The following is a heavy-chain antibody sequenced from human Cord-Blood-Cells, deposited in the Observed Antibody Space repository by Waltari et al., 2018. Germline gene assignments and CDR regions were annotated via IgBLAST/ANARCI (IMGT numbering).Heavy chain of an antibody. CDR3: ARDAAEIAARQYYYYYMDV. J-gene: IGHJ6*03. CDR1: GYTFTGYY. V-gene: IGHV1-2*02. Sequence: QVQLVQSGAEVKKPGASVKVSCKASGYTFTGYYMHWVRQAPGQGLEWMGWINPNSGGTNYAQKFQGRVTMTRDTSISTAYMELSRLRSDDTAVYYCARDAAEIAARQYYYYYMDVWGKGTTVTVSS. CDR2: INPNSGGT. D-gene: IGHD6-6*01.